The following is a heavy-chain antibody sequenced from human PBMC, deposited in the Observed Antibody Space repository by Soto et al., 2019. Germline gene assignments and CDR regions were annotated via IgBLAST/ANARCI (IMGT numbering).Heavy chain of an antibody. Sequence: PGGSLRLSCAASGFTFSTYGMHWVRQAPGKGLEWVALITPDGSNRYYADSVKGRFTVSRDNSKNTVYLQMNSLRFEDAAAYYCVKHGDGLDYWGQGSLVTVSS. V-gene: IGHV3-30*18. CDR2: ITPDGSNR. CDR3: VKHGDGLDY. D-gene: IGHD7-27*01. CDR1: GFTFSTYG. J-gene: IGHJ4*02.